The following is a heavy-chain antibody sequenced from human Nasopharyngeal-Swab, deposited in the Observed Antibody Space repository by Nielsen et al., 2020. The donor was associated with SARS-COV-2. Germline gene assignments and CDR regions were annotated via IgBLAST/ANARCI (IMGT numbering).Heavy chain of an antibody. D-gene: IGHD6-13*01. J-gene: IGHJ5*02. CDR3: ARPLSRDSTWTTEANWFDP. Sequence: GGSLRLSCAASEFTFSSYSMSWLRQAPGKGLEWVSTITGNGDTTYYADSVKGRFTISRDNSENTVYLQMNSLRAEDTALYHCARPLSRDSTWTTEANWFDPWGQGTLVTVSS. CDR2: ITGNGDTT. CDR1: EFTFSSYS. V-gene: IGHV3-23*01.